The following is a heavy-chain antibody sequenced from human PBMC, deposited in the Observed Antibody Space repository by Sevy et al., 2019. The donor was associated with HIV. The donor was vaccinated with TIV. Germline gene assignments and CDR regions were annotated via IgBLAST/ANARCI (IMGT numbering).Heavy chain of an antibody. CDR3: ARDLTSS. J-gene: IGHJ5*02. CDR2: ITTTGTGT. D-gene: IGHD3-10*01. CDR1: GLSLNSYV. V-gene: IGHV3-23*01. Sequence: GGSLRLSCAASGLSLNSYVMKWVRQAPGKGLEWVASITTTGTGTYYTDSVRGRFTVARDNSKNTLYLQMNSLRVEDTAMYYCARDLTSSWGQGTLVTVSS.